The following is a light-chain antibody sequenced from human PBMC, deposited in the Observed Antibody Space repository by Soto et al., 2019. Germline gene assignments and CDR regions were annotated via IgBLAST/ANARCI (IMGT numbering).Light chain of an antibody. V-gene: IGKV1-39*01. J-gene: IGKJ1*01. CDR2: AAS. CDR3: QQTYSIPAT. CDR1: QSIRNY. Sequence: DIQRTQSPASLSASVGDRVTITCRTTQSIRNYLNWYQLKPGKAPKLLIYAASGLQSGVPSRFSASGSGTDFTLTISSLQPEDFAIYYCQQTYSIPATFGQGTKVDIK.